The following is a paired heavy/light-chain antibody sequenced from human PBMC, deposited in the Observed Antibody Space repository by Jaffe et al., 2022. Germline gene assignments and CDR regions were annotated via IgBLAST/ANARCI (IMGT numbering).Heavy chain of an antibody. Sequence: EVHLVESGGVVVQPGGSLRLSCAASGFEFGDFAMHWVRQPPGKGPEWVSSITWDGENTYYGDSVKGRFTISRDDMKSSLYLQMNDLRHEDTALYFCAKDIGVAGTYLDSWGQGTLVTVSS. CDR1: GFEFGDFA. J-gene: IGHJ4*02. D-gene: IGHD6-19*01. CDR3: AKDIGVAGTYLDS. V-gene: IGHV3-43D*04. CDR2: ITWDGENT.
Light chain of an antibody. V-gene: IGKV1-5*03. CDR1: KSINMW. CDR2: KAS. Sequence: IQMTQSPSTLSASVGDRVTITCRASKSINMWLAWYQQKPGKAPNLLIYKASSLQSGVPARFTGSGSGTEFTLTISSLQPDDFATYYCQQYSGYPFTFGPGTKVDIK. CDR3: QQYSGYPFT. J-gene: IGKJ3*01.